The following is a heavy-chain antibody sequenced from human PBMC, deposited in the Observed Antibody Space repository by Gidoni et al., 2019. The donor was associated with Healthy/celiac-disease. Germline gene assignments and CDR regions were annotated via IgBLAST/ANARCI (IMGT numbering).Heavy chain of an antibody. CDR3: ARESYSNYFTYYYGMDV. CDR2: INHSGST. J-gene: IGHJ6*02. CDR1: GGSFRGYY. Sequence: QVQLQQWGAGLLKPSETLSLTCAVYGGSFRGYYWSWIRQPPGKGLEWIGEINHSGSTNYNPSLKSRVTISVDTSKNQFSLKLSSVTAADTAVYYCARESYSNYFTYYYGMDVWGQGTTVTVSS. V-gene: IGHV4-34*01. D-gene: IGHD4-4*01.